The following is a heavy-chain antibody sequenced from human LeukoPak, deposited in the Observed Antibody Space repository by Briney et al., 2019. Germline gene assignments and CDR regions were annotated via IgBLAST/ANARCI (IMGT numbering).Heavy chain of an antibody. D-gene: IGHD5-18*01. CDR2: IIPIFGTA. V-gene: IGHV1-69*06. CDR3: ASGYSYAQMDY. CDR1: GYTFTGYY. Sequence: EASVKVSCKASGYTFTGYYMHWVRQAPGQGLEWMGGIIPIFGTANYAQKFQGRVTITADKSTSTAYMELSSLRSEDTAVYYCASGYSYAQMDYWGQGTLVTVSS. J-gene: IGHJ4*02.